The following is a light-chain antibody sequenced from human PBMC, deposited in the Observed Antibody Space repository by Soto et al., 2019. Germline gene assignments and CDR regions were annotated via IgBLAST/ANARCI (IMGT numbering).Light chain of an antibody. J-gene: IGLJ1*01. Sequence: QSVLTPPPSASGSPGQSVTISCTGTKNDVGFYDFVSWYQHHPGKAPRLIIYEVVQRPSGVPDRFSGSKSGNTASLTVSGLQAADEADYFCKSYAGSNNYVFGSGTKVTV. CDR2: EVV. CDR3: KSYAGSNNYV. CDR1: KNDVGFYDF. V-gene: IGLV2-8*01.